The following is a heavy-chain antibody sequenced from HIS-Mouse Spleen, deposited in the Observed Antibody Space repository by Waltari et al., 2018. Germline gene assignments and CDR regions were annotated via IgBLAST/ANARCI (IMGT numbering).Heavy chain of an antibody. J-gene: IGHJ2*01. CDR1: GGSISSSSYY. D-gene: IGHD6-13*01. Sequence: QLQLQESGPGLVKPSETLSLTCTVSGGSISSSSYYWGWIRQPPGKGLEWIGSIYYSGSTHTTPSLKGRVTISVDTSKNQFSLKLSSVTAADTAVYYCAREIPYSSSWYDWYFDLWGRGTLVTVSS. CDR3: AREIPYSSSWYDWYFDL. CDR2: IYYSGST. V-gene: IGHV4-39*07.